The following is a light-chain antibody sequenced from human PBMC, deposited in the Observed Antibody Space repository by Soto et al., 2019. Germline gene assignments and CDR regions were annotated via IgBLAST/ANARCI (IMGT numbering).Light chain of an antibody. Sequence: QTVVTQEPSFSVSPGGTVTLTCGLTSGSVSTNYYPSWYQQTPGQAPRTLIYSTSTRTSGVPDRFSGSILGNKAALTITGAQADDESDYYCLLFMGSGNSVFAGGTKLTVL. CDR2: STS. J-gene: IGLJ3*02. CDR3: LLFMGSGNSV. CDR1: SGSVSTNYY. V-gene: IGLV8-61*01.